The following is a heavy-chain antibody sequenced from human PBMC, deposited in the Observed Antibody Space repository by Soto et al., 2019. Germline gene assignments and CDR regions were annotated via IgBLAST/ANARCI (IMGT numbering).Heavy chain of an antibody. CDR3: ARGPRQEYYFDY. J-gene: IGHJ4*02. Sequence: ASVKVSCKASGYTFTSYAMHWVRRSPGQRLEWMGWINAGNGNTKYSQKFQGRVTITRDTSASTAYMELSSLRSEDTAVYYCARGPRQEYYFDYWGQGTLVTVSS. V-gene: IGHV1-3*01. D-gene: IGHD3-10*01. CDR1: GYTFTSYA. CDR2: INAGNGNT.